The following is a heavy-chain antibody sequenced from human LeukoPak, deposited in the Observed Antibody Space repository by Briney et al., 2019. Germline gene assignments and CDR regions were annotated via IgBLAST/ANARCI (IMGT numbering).Heavy chain of an antibody. CDR2: IGDNGDAT. J-gene: IGHJ4*02. CDR1: GFTYDDYA. D-gene: IGHD6-25*01. Sequence: PGRSLRLSCVGSGFTYDDYAMHWVRQAPGKGLEWVSAIGDNGDATGYADSVKGRFTISRYNAKNSLYLEMHSLRSEDTALYSCAKGAAAGIGGYFDYWGQGILVTVSS. V-gene: IGHV3-9*01. CDR3: AKGAAAGIGGYFDY.